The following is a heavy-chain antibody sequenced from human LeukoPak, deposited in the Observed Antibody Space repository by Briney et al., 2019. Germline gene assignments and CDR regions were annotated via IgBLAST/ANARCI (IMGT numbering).Heavy chain of an antibody. J-gene: IGHJ4*02. CDR1: GFTFSSYT. V-gene: IGHV3-23*01. D-gene: IGHD6-13*01. CDR3: AKQSAGSAAWYSLHYDF. CDR2: VSGSGGDI. Sequence: GGSLRLSCAASGFTFSSYTMSWVRQAPGKGLEWVSGVSGSGGDIHYADSVKGRFTISRDNSKNTLYLQMNGLRAEDTAVYFCAKQSAGSAAWYSLHYDFWGQGTLVTVS.